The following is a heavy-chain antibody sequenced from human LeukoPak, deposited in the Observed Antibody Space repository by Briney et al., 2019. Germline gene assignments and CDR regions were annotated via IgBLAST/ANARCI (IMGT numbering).Heavy chain of an antibody. CDR2: INHSEST. J-gene: IGHJ5*02. Sequence: PSETLSLTCAVYGVSFSGYYWRWIPQPPGKGLEWMGEINHSESTNYNPSLKSRVTISVDTSKNQFSLKLSSVTAADTAVYYCARGGYIVVVPAAITLYNWFDPWGQGTLVTVSS. V-gene: IGHV4-34*01. CDR3: ARGGYIVVVPAAITLYNWFDP. D-gene: IGHD2-2*02. CDR1: GVSFSGYY.